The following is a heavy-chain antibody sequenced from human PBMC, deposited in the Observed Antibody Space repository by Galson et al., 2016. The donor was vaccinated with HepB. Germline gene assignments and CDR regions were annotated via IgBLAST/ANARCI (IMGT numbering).Heavy chain of an antibody. J-gene: IGHJ4*02. CDR3: AKFQMAVTGNVGYFDY. V-gene: IGHV3-23*01. Sequence: SLRLSCAASGFTFDTHAMNWVRQAPGKGLEWVSAISGSGLKTDYADSVKGPFTIFRDNSKNTVSLQMSNLRVGDTAVYYCAKFQMAVTGNVGYFDYWGQGALVTVSS. CDR1: GFTFDTHA. D-gene: IGHD6-19*01. CDR2: ISGSGLKT.